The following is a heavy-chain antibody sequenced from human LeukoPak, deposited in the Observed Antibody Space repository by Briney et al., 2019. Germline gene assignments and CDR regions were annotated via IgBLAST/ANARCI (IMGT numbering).Heavy chain of an antibody. V-gene: IGHV3-53*01. J-gene: IGHJ4*02. D-gene: IGHD4/OR15-4a*01. CDR1: GFTVSSNS. CDR2: IYSGTI. CDR3: ARRAGAYSHPYDY. Sequence: PGGSLRLSCTVSGFTVSSNSMSWVRQAPGKGLEWVSFIYSGTIHYSDSVKGRFTISRDNSKITLYLQMNSLRAEDTAVYYCARRAGAYSHPYDYWGQGTLVTVSS.